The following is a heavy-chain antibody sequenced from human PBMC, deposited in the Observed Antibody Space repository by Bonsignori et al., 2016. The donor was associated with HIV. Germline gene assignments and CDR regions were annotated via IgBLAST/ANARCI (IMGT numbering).Heavy chain of an antibody. CDR3: AKDLPEPGYYYDSSGYYYDAFDI. CDR1: GFTFSSYA. Sequence: GESLKISCAASGFTFSSYAMSWVRQAPGKGLEWVSVIYSGGSSTYYADSVKGRFTISRDNSKNTLYLQMNSLRAEDTAVYYCAKDLPEPGYYYDSSGYYYDAFDIWGQGTMVTVSS. D-gene: IGHD3-22*01. J-gene: IGHJ3*02. CDR2: IYSGGSST. V-gene: IGHV3-23*03.